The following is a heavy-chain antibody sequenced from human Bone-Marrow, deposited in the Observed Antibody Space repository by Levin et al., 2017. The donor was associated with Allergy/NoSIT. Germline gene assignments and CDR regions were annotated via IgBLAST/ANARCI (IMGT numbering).Heavy chain of an antibody. V-gene: IGHV1-3*01. D-gene: IGHD4-11*01. CDR3: ARASRYSNYEGDY. CDR2: ISAANGNA. J-gene: IGHJ4*02. CDR1: GYTFTNFA. Sequence: ASVKVSCKASGYTFTNFAMHWVRQAPGQRPEWMGWISAANGNAKFSQKFQGRVTFTRDTSASTAYMELRSLRSEDTAVYYCARASRYSNYEGDYWGQGTLVTVSS.